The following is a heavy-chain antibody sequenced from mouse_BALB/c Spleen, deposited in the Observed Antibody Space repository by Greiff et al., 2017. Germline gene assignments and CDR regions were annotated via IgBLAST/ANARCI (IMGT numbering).Heavy chain of an antibody. D-gene: IGHD4-1*01. V-gene: IGHV1-34*01. CDR1: GYTFTDYE. CDR3: AREEGTGTGWFAY. J-gene: IGHJ3*01. Sequence: VQLQQSGAELVRPGASVTLSCKASGYTFTDYEMHWVKQSHGKSLEWIGRVNPNNGGTSYNQKFKGKAILTVDKSSSTAYMELRSLTSEDSAVYYCAREEGTGTGWFAYWGQGTLVTVSA. CDR2: VNPNNGGT.